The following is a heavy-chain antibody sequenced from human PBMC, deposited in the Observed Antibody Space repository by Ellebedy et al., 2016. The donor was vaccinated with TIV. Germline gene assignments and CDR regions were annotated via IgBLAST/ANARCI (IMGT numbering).Heavy chain of an antibody. V-gene: IGHV3-21*04. Sequence: GESLKISCVASGFTFSNYNMNWVRQSPGKGLEWVSSIRITGSDKYYAESVKGRFTISRDNSKNTLYLQMNSLGAEDTADYYCAKDYHDSGTYVFFYYGMDVWGRGTTVTVSS. D-gene: IGHD3-22*01. CDR3: AKDYHDSGTYVFFYYGMDV. CDR1: GFTFSNYN. J-gene: IGHJ6*02. CDR2: IRITGSDK.